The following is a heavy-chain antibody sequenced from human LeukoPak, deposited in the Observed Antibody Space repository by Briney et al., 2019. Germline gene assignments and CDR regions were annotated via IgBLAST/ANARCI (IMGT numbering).Heavy chain of an antibody. CDR1: GFAFSSYA. CDR3: AKDLGGSYDIMATFEY. V-gene: IGHV3-23*01. Sequence: PGGSLRLSCAASGFAFSSYAISWVRQAPGKGLEWVSVISGGGGTTYYADSVKGRFTISRDNSKNTLSLQMNSLRGDDTAVYYCAKDLGGSYDIMATFEYWGQGAMVSFSS. CDR2: ISGGGGTT. D-gene: IGHD5-12*01. J-gene: IGHJ4*02.